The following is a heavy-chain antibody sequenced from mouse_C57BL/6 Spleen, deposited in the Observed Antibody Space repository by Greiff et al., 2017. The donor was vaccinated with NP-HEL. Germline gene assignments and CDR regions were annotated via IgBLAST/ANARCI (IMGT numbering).Heavy chain of an antibody. D-gene: IGHD1-1*02. CDR1: GYTFTSYG. CDR3: ARRGGSLYAMDY. Sequence: QVQLKESGAELARPGASVKLSCKASGYTFTSYGISWVKQRTGQGLEWIGEIYPRSGNTYYNEKFKGKATLTADKSSSTAYMELRSLTSEDSAVYFCARRGGSLYAMDYWGQGTSVTVSS. V-gene: IGHV1-81*01. J-gene: IGHJ4*01. CDR2: IYPRSGNT.